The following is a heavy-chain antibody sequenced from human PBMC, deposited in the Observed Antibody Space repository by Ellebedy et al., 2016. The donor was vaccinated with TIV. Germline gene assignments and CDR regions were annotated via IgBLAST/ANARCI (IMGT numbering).Heavy chain of an antibody. CDR2: ITAYNGNT. CDR1: GYTFTSYG. V-gene: IGHV1-18*04. Sequence: ASVKVSCKASGYTFTSYGISWVRQAPGQGLEWMGWITAYNGNTNYAQKFQGRVTMTRETSITTAYMEPSRLRSDDTAVYYCARGCSSTSCSGDYYYGMTVWGQGTTFTVSS. D-gene: IGHD2-2*01. CDR3: ARGCSSTSCSGDYYYGMTV. J-gene: IGHJ6*02.